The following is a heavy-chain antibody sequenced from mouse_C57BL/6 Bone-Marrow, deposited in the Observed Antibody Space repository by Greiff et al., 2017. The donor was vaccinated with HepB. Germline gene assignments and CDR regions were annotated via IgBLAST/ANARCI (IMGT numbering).Heavy chain of an antibody. CDR1: GYTFTSYW. Sequence: QVQLQQPGAELVKPGASVKLSCKASGYTFTSYWMQWVKQRPGQGLEWIGEIDPSDSYTNYNQKFKGKATLTVDTYSSTAYMQLSSLTSEDSAVYYCAKGAYYYGSSFYWYFDVWGTGTTVTVSS. D-gene: IGHD1-1*01. V-gene: IGHV1-50*01. J-gene: IGHJ1*03. CDR3: AKGAYYYGSSFYWYFDV. CDR2: IDPSDSYT.